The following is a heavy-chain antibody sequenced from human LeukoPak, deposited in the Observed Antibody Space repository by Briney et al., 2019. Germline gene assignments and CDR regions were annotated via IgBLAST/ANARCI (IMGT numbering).Heavy chain of an antibody. CDR3: ARDGNRDGDMDV. D-gene: IGHD1-1*01. Sequence: GGSLRLSCAASGFTFSSYWMHWVRQAPGKGLVWVSRINSDGSSTSYADSVKGRFTISRDNAKSSLYLQMNSLRAEDTAVYYCARDGNRDGDMDVWGKGTTVTVSS. J-gene: IGHJ6*03. CDR1: GFTFSSYW. CDR2: INSDGSST. V-gene: IGHV3-74*01.